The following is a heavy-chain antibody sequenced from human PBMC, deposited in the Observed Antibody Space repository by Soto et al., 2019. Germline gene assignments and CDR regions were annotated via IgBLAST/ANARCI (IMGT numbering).Heavy chain of an antibody. D-gene: IGHD1-26*01. Sequence: ETLSLTCTVSGGSISGYYWSWIRQPPGKGLEWIGHIYSSGDTRYSPSLNSRLIISVDTYKNQFSLMLDSVTAADTAVYFCARVGTFAEYFDYWSQGTLVTVSS. CDR1: GGSISGYY. V-gene: IGHV4-59*12. CDR2: IYSSGDT. J-gene: IGHJ4*02. CDR3: ARVGTFAEYFDY.